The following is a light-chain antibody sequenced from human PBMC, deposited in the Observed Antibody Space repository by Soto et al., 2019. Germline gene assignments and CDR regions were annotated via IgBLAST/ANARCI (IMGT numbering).Light chain of an antibody. CDR3: QQYDSSGT. CDR1: QSVSNNY. CDR2: GAS. J-gene: IGKJ1*01. Sequence: EIVLTQSPGTLSLSPGERATLSCRASQSVSNNYLAWYQQKPGQAPRLLIYGASNRATGIPDRFSGSGSGTDFTHTISRLEPDDFAVYYCQQYDSSGTFGQGTKVEIK. V-gene: IGKV3-20*01.